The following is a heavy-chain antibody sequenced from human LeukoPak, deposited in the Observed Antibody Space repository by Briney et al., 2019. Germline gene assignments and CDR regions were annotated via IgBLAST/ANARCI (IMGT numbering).Heavy chain of an antibody. V-gene: IGHV4-30-2*01. Sequence: SETLSLTCAVSGGSISSGDYSWSWIRQQPGNGLEWIGYIYHTGNTNYNPSLKSRVTISVARSKIQFSLRLSSVTAADTAVYYSARARESMATACRYFDYWGQGTLVTVSS. CDR3: ARARESMATACRYFDY. J-gene: IGHJ4*02. CDR2: IYHTGNT. D-gene: IGHD6-6*01. CDR1: GGSISSGDYS.